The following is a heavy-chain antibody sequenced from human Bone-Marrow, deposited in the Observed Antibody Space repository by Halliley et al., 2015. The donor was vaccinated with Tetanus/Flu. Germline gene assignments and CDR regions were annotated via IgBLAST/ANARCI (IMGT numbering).Heavy chain of an antibody. J-gene: IGHJ6*02. Sequence: VHSGGATFYADSVRGRFTISRDNSKNTLYLQMNSLRVDDTAMCYCARDYGSDRTGYYGLDVWGQGATVTVSS. CDR2: VHSGGAT. D-gene: IGHD3-10*01. CDR3: ARDYGSDRTGYYGLDV. V-gene: IGHV3-53*01.